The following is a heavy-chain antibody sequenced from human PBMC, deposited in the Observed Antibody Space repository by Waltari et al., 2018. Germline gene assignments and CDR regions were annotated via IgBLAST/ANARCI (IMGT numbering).Heavy chain of an antibody. CDR2: ISGSGGST. D-gene: IGHD3-3*01. J-gene: IGHJ4*02. CDR3: ANALRITIFGVAFRGLPEC. Sequence: VQLLESGGGLVQPGGSLRLSCAASGFTFSSHAMSLVRQPPGKGLEWVSAISGSGGSTYYADSVKGRFTISRDNSKNTLYLQMNSLRAEDTAVYYCANALRITIFGVAFRGLPECWGQGTLVTVSS. V-gene: IGHV3-23*01. CDR1: GFTFSSHA.